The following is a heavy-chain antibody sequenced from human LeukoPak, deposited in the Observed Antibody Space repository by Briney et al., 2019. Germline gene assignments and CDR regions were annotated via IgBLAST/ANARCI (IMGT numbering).Heavy chain of an antibody. Sequence: PSETLSLTCTVSGGSISSYYWSWIRQPPGKGLEWIGYIYYSGSTNYNPSLKSRVTISVDTSKNQFSLKLSSVTAADTAVYYCARSSGYYSHYFDYWGQGTLVTVSS. D-gene: IGHD3-22*01. V-gene: IGHV4-59*01. CDR2: IYYSGST. J-gene: IGHJ4*02. CDR3: ARSSGYYSHYFDY. CDR1: GGSISSYY.